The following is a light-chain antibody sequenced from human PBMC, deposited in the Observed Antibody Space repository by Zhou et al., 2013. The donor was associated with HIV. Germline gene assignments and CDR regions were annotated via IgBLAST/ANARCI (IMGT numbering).Light chain of an antibody. CDR1: QDINTW. J-gene: IGKJ2*01. Sequence: DIQMTQSPSSVSASVGDRVTITCRASQDINTWLTWYQQKPGKAPKLLVYQASTLAVGVPSRFSGSGSGTEFTLTISSLQPDDFATYYCQQYNRVSYTFGQGTSLEMK. V-gene: IGKV1-12*01. CDR3: QQYNRVSYT. CDR2: QAS.